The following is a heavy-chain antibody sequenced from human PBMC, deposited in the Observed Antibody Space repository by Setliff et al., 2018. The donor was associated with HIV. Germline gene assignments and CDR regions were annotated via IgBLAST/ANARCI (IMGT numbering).Heavy chain of an antibody. Sequence: ASVKVSCKASGYTFTSYDINWVRQATGQGLEWMGWMNPNSGNTGYAQGFTGRFVFSLDTSVSTAYLQISSLKAEDTAVYYCTRDPSGSYAFDIWGQGTMVTVSS. D-gene: IGHD1-26*01. CDR1: GYTFTSYD. J-gene: IGHJ3*02. CDR2: MNPNSGNT. V-gene: IGHV7-4-1*02. CDR3: TRDPSGSYAFDI.